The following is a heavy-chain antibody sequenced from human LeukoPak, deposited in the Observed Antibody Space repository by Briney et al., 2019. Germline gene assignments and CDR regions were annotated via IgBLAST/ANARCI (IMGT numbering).Heavy chain of an antibody. D-gene: IGHD2-15*01. CDR2: IYHSGST. Sequence: SETLSLTCAVSGYSISSGYCWGWIRQPPGKGLEWIGSIYHSGSTNYNPSLKSRVTISVDTSKNQFSLKLSSVTAADTAVYYCASHCSGGSCYEGYNWFDPWGQGTLVTVSS. J-gene: IGHJ5*02. CDR3: ASHCSGGSCYEGYNWFDP. V-gene: IGHV4-38-2*01. CDR1: GYSISSGYC.